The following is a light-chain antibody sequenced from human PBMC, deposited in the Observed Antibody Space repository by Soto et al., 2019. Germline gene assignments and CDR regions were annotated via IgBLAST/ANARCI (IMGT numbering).Light chain of an antibody. CDR2: STN. V-gene: IGLV8-61*01. J-gene: IGLJ1*01. Sequence: QTVVTQEPSFSVSPGGTVTLTCGLSSGSVSTSNHPSWYQQIPGQAPRTLIYSTNTRSSGVPDRFSGSILGNKAALTITGAQADDECDYYCVLYVGSGISVFGTGTKLTVL. CDR3: VLYVGSGISV. CDR1: SGSVSTSNH.